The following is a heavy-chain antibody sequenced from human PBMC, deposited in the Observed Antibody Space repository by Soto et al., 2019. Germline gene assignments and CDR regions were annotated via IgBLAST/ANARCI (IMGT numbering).Heavy chain of an antibody. D-gene: IGHD2-15*01. Sequence: GGSLRLSCAASGFTFSSYSMNWVRQAPGKGLEWVSYISSSSSTIYYADSVKGRFTISRDNAKNSLYLQMNSLRAEDTAVYYCAIRGYGPLPTQRPYDYWGQGTLVTVSS. CDR3: AIRGYGPLPTQRPYDY. V-gene: IGHV3-48*01. J-gene: IGHJ4*02. CDR2: ISSSSSTI. CDR1: GFTFSSYS.